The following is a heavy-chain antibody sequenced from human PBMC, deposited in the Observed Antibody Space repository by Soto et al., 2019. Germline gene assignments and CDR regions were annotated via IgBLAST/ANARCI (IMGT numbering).Heavy chain of an antibody. Sequence: RLSCAASGFTFSSYAMSWVRQAPGKGLEWVSAISGSGGNTNYADSVKGRFTISRDNSKNTLYLQMNSLRAEDTAVYYCAQPETSYYDISGYSIGYDYVMDVWGQGTRVTVSS. J-gene: IGHJ6*02. CDR1: GFTFSSYA. V-gene: IGHV3-23*01. D-gene: IGHD3-22*01. CDR2: ISGSGGNT. CDR3: AQPETSYYDISGYSIGYDYVMDV.